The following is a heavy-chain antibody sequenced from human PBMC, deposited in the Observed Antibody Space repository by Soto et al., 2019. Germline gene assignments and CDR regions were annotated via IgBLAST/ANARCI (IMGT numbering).Heavy chain of an antibody. V-gene: IGHV1-2*04. D-gene: IGHD1-1*01. CDR3: ARGMNRRRPLQLMDV. CDR1: GYTFTGYY. Sequence: ASVKVSCKASGYTFTGYYMHWVRQAPGQGLEWMGWVNPNSGGTNYAQKFQGWVTMTRDTSISTAYMELSRLRSDDTAVYYCARGMNRRRPLQLMDVRGQGTTGT. J-gene: IGHJ6*02. CDR2: VNPNSGGT.